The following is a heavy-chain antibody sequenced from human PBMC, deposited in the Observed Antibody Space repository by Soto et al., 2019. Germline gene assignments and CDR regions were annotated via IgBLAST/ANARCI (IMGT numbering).Heavy chain of an antibody. Sequence: PGGSLRLSCGASGFTFSSYGMHWIRQAPGKGLEWVAVISYDGSNKYYADSVKGRFTISRDNSKNTLYLQMNSLRAEDTAVYYCAKMMKVRFLELLLGGMDVWGQGXTVTVYS. CDR3: AKMMKVRFLELLLGGMDV. CDR1: GFTFSSYG. CDR2: ISYDGSNK. V-gene: IGHV3-30*18. D-gene: IGHD3-3*01. J-gene: IGHJ6*02.